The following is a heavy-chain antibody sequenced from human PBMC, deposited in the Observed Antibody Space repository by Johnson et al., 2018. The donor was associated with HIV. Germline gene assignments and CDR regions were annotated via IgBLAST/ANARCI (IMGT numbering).Heavy chain of an antibody. CDR2: IRFDETIK. V-gene: IGHV3-33*08. Sequence: QMQLVESGGGVVQPGRSLRLSCAASVFTFSSYGMHWVRQAPGKGLEWVAFIRFDETIKYYGDSVKGRFTISRDNSKNTLYLQMKTLRSEDTALYYCAREKEMTRLGDFDVWGQGTVVTVSS. CDR1: VFTFSSYG. D-gene: IGHD2-21*01. J-gene: IGHJ3*01. CDR3: AREKEMTRLGDFDV.